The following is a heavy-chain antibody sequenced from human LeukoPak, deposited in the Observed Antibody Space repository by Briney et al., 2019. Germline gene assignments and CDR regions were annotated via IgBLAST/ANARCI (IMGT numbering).Heavy chain of an antibody. V-gene: IGHV1-18*01. CDR1: GYTYTNYG. J-gene: IGHJ4*02. CDR2: ISGYNGHT. CDR3: ARVVWTYLRD. D-gene: IGHD3-16*02. Sequence: ASVKVSCKASGYTYTNYGISWVRQAPGQGLEWMGWISGYNGHTNYAQKLQGRVTMTTHTSTSTAYMELRSLRSDDTAVYYCARVVWTYLRDWGQGTLVTVSS.